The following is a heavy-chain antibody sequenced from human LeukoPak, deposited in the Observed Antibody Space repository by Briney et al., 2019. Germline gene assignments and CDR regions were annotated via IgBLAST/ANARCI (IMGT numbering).Heavy chain of an antibody. D-gene: IGHD3-22*01. Sequence: ASVKVSFKASGYTFTSYGISWVRQAPGQGLEWMGWISAYNGNTNYAQKLQGRVTMTTDTSTSTAYMELRSLRSDDTAVYYCAREYYDSSGYYFLDYWGQGTLVTVSS. CDR1: GYTFTSYG. CDR3: AREYYDSSGYYFLDY. CDR2: ISAYNGNT. J-gene: IGHJ4*02. V-gene: IGHV1-18*01.